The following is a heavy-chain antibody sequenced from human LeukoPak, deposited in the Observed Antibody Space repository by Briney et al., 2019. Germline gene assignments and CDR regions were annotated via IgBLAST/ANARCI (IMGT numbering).Heavy chain of an antibody. CDR2: ISAYNGNT. J-gene: IGHJ3*02. CDR3: ARDIAGADDDAFDI. V-gene: IGHV1-18*01. D-gene: IGHD3-16*01. CDR1: GYTFTSYG. Sequence: ASVKVSYKASGYTFTSYGISWVRQAPGQGLEWMGWISAYNGNTNYAQKLQGRGTMTTDTSTSTAYMELRSLRSDDTAVYYCARDIAGADDDAFDIWGQGTMVTVSS.